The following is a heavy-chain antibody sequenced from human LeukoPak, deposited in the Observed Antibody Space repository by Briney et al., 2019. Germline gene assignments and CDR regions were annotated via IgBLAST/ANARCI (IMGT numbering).Heavy chain of an antibody. CDR1: GGSISRSNW. CDR3: ARYYYDNSGSIYAFDI. J-gene: IGHJ3*02. D-gene: IGHD3-22*01. CDR2: INHSGST. Sequence: SGTLSLTCAVSGGSISRSNWWSWVRQPPGKGLEWIGEINHSGSTNYNPSLKSRVTISVDTSKNQFSLKLSSVTTADTAVYYCARYYYDNSGSIYAFDIWGQGTMVTVSS. V-gene: IGHV4-4*02.